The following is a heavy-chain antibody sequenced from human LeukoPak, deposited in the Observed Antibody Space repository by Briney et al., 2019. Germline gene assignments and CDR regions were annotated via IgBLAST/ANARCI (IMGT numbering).Heavy chain of an antibody. CDR2: INPNSGGT. CDR1: GGTFTGYY. D-gene: IGHD3-10*01. V-gene: IGHV1-2*06. Sequence: ASVKVSCKASGGTFTGYYMHWVRQAPGQGLEWMGRINPNSGGTNYAQKFQGRVTMTRDTSISTAYMELSRLRSDDTAVYYCARGYYGSGSYRVDYWGQGTLVTVSS. J-gene: IGHJ4*02. CDR3: ARGYYGSGSYRVDY.